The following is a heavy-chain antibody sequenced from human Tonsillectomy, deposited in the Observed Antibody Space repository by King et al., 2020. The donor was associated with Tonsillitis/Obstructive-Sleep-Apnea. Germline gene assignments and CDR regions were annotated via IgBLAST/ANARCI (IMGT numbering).Heavy chain of an antibody. J-gene: IGHJ5*02. CDR1: GFTVSSNY. V-gene: IGHV3-53*01. CDR3: ARDYGDYRHWFDP. D-gene: IGHD4-17*01. CDR2: IYSGGST. Sequence: VQLVESGGGLIQPGGSLRLSCAASGFTVSSNYMSWVRQAPGKGLEWVSVIYSGGSTYYADSVKGRFTISRDNSKNTLYLQMNSLRAEDTAVYYCARDYGDYRHWFDPWGQGTLVTVSS.